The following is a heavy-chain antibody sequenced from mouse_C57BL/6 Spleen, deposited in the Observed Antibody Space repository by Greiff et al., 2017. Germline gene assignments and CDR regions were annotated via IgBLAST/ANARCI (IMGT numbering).Heavy chain of an antibody. V-gene: IGHV1-55*01. CDR2: LYPGSGST. J-gene: IGHJ3*01. Sequence: QVQLQQPGAELVKPGASVKMSCKASGYTFTSYWITWVKQRPGQGLEWIGDLYPGSGSTNYNEKFKSKATLTVDTSSSTAYMQLSSLTSEDSAVYYCARGEDYYSNYGFAYWGQGTLVTVSA. D-gene: IGHD2-5*01. CDR1: GYTFTSYW. CDR3: ARGEDYYSNYGFAY.